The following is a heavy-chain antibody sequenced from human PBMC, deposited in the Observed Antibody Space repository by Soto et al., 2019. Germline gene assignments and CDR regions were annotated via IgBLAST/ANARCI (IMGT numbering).Heavy chain of an antibody. Sequence: PSETLSLTCTVSGGSFSTYYWGWIRQAPGKGLEWIGYIYYSGSSNYDPSLKSRVTMSVDTSKNQLSLKLSSVTAADTAVYYCARESYSGYHRYDYWGQGILVTVSS. CDR1: GGSFSTYY. CDR2: IYYSGSS. D-gene: IGHD5-12*01. CDR3: ARESYSGYHRYDY. J-gene: IGHJ4*02. V-gene: IGHV4-59*01.